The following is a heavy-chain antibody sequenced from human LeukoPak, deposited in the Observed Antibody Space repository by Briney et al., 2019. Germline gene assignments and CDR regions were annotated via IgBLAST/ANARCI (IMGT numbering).Heavy chain of an antibody. V-gene: IGHV4-4*07. CDR2: IYTSGST. CDR1: GGSISSYY. CDR3: ARDPPHCTNGVCSYYYMDV. J-gene: IGHJ6*03. Sequence: SETLSLTCTVSGGSISSYYWSWIRQPAGKGLEWIGRIYTSGSTNYNPSLKSRVTMSVDTSKNQFSLKLSSVTAADTAVYYCARDPPHCTNGVCSYYYMDVWGKGTTVTVS. D-gene: IGHD2-8*01.